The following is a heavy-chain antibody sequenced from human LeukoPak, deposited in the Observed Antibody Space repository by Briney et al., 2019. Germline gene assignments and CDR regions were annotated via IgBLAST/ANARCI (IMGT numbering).Heavy chain of an antibody. CDR3: ARAGARPLGAFDI. J-gene: IGHJ3*02. CDR1: GLTFSSYA. Sequence: GRSLRLSCAASGLTFSSYAMHWVRQAPGKGLEYVSAISSNGGSTYYANSVKGRFTISRDNSKNTLYLQMGSLRAEDMAVYYCARAGARPLGAFDIWGQGTMVTVSS. CDR2: ISSNGGST. D-gene: IGHD3-10*01. V-gene: IGHV3-64*01.